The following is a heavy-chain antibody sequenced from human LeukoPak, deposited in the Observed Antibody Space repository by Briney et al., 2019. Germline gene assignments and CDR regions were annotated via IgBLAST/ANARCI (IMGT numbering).Heavy chain of an antibody. V-gene: IGHV3-30*02. CDR1: GFTFSSYE. Sequence: GGSLRLSCAASGFTFSSYEMNWVRQAPGKGLEWVAFIRNEGSNKYYADSVKGRFTITRDNSKNTLYLQMNSLRAEDTAVYYCAKDEYCSSTRCYTGGGAWNWFDPWGQGTLVTVSS. CDR3: AKDEYCSSTRCYTGGGAWNWFDP. J-gene: IGHJ5*02. CDR2: IRNEGSNK. D-gene: IGHD2-2*02.